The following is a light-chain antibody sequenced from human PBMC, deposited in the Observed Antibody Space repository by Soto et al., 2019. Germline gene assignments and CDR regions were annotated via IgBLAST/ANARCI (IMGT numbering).Light chain of an antibody. CDR2: DAS. Sequence: EIVLTQSPATLSLSPGERATLSCRASQSVSSYLAWYQHKPGQAPRLLIYDASNRASDIPARFSGSRSGTDFTLTISSLEPEDFAVYYCHQRSNWPLTFGGGTKVDIK. CDR3: HQRSNWPLT. V-gene: IGKV3-11*01. J-gene: IGKJ4*01. CDR1: QSVSSY.